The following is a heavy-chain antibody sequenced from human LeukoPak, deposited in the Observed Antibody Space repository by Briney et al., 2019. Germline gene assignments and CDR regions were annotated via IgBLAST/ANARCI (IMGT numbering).Heavy chain of an antibody. CDR3: ATYVRDGYMAY. V-gene: IGHV4-59*01. Sequence: PSETLSLTCTVSGGSISSYYWSWIRQPPGKGLEWIGYFYYSGSTNYNPSLKSRVTISVDTSKNQFSLKLSSVTAADTAVYYCATYVRDGYMAYWGQGTLVTVSS. CDR1: GGSISSYY. J-gene: IGHJ4*02. CDR2: FYYSGST. D-gene: IGHD5-24*01.